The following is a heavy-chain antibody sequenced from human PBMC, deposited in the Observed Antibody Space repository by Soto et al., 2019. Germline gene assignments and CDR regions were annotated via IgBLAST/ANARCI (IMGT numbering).Heavy chain of an antibody. CDR1: GGTFSSYT. D-gene: IGHD6-13*01. J-gene: IGHJ4*02. V-gene: IGHV1-69*02. CDR2: IIPILGIA. Sequence: QVQLVQSGAEVKKPGSSVKVSCKASGGTFSSYTISWVRQAPGQGLEWMGRIIPILGIANYAQKFQGRVTIXAXXSTSTAYMELSSLRSEDTAVYYCASAAAGSHTFDYWGQGTLVTVSS. CDR3: ASAAAGSHTFDY.